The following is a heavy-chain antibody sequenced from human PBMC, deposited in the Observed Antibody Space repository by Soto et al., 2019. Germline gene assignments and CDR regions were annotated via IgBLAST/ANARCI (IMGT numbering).Heavy chain of an antibody. Sequence: VGSLRLSCAASGFKFSDYWMSWVRQAPGKGLEWVGNIKHDTSEAHYADSVKGRFTITRDNVKNFLFLQMNGLRSDDTASYYCARDGLLFSGPYRPSRFDYWGLGTLVTVSS. V-gene: IGHV3-7*03. CDR3: ARDGLLFSGPYRPSRFDY. D-gene: IGHD3-16*02. CDR1: GFKFSDYW. J-gene: IGHJ4*02. CDR2: IKHDTSEA.